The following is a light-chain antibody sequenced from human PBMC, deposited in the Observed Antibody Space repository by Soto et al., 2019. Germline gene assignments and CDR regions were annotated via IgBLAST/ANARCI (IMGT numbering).Light chain of an antibody. J-gene: IGKJ1*01. V-gene: IGKV3-20*01. CDR3: QQYSSEPRT. CDR1: QSVSYY. Sequence: EILFPQSPGTLSLSPGERATLSCRARQSVSYYLAWYQQKTGQAPSILIYDASSRDTGVPDRFSGSGSGTDFTLTISRLEPEDFSVYYCQQYSSEPRTFGQGTKVDIK. CDR2: DAS.